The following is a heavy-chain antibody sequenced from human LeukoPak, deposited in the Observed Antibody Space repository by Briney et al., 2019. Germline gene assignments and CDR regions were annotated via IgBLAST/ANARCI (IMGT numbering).Heavy chain of an antibody. V-gene: IGHV3-74*01. CDR3: ARDLWELLVTDP. CDR1: GFTFSSYW. Sequence: PGRSLRLSCAASGFTFSSYWMHWVRHAPGKGLVWVSRINSDGSSTSYADSVKGRFTISRDNAKDTLYLQMNSLRAEDTAVYYCARDLWELLVTDPWGQGTLVTVSS. D-gene: IGHD1-26*01. CDR2: INSDGSST. J-gene: IGHJ5*02.